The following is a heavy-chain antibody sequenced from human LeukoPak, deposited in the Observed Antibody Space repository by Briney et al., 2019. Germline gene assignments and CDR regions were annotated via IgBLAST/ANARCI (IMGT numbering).Heavy chain of an antibody. Sequence: ASVKVSCKASGYTFTSYDINWVRQATGQGLEWMGWMNPNSGNTSHAQKFQGRVTITRNTSISTAYMELSSLRSEDTAVYYCARAGQPITIFGVVITPRRRAPYYFDYWGQGTLVTVSS. CDR2: MNPNSGNT. CDR1: GYTFTSYD. D-gene: IGHD3-3*01. CDR3: ARAGQPITIFGVVITPRRRAPYYFDY. V-gene: IGHV1-8*03. J-gene: IGHJ4*02.